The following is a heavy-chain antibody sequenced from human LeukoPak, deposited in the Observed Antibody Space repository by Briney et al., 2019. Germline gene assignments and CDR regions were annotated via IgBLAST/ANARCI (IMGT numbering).Heavy chain of an antibody. J-gene: IGHJ3*02. CDR2: IYYSGST. D-gene: IGHD3-22*01. Sequence: LRLSCAASGFTFSDYYMSWIRQAPGKGLEWIGYIYYSGSTNYNPSLKSRVTISVDTSKNQFSLKLSSVTAADTAVYYCAREYNDYYDSSGYYRQGAAFDIWGQGTMVTVSS. V-gene: IGHV4-59*01. CDR3: AREYNDYYDSSGYYRQGAAFDI. CDR1: GFTFSDYY.